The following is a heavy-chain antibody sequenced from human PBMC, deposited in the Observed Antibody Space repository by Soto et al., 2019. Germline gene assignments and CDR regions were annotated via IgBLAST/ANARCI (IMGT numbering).Heavy chain of an antibody. CDR1: GGSISSYY. D-gene: IGHD2-2*01. J-gene: IGHJ6*03. V-gene: IGHV4-59*01. CDR3: AREVLGYCMSTSCYRSLYYYDYYMDV. Sequence: PSETLSLTCTVSGGSISSYYWSWIRQPPGKGLEWIGYIYYSGSTNYNPSLKSRVTISVDTSKNQFSLKLSSVTAADTAVYYCAREVLGYCMSTSCYRSLYYYDYYMDVWGKGTTVTVS. CDR2: IYYSGST.